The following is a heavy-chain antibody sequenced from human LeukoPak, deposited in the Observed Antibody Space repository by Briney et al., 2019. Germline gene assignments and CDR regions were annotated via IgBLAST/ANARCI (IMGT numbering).Heavy chain of an antibody. Sequence: GGSLRLSCAASGFTFDDYTMSWVRQAPGKGLEWVSGINWNGGSTGYADSVKGRFTISRDNAKNSLYLQMNSLRAENTAVYYCAKDLHYGSADYWGQGTLVIVSS. CDR1: GFTFDDYT. CDR2: INWNGGST. D-gene: IGHD3-10*01. J-gene: IGHJ4*02. CDR3: AKDLHYGSADY. V-gene: IGHV3-20*04.